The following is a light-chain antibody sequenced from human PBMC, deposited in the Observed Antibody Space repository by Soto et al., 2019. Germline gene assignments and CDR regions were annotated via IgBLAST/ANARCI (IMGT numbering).Light chain of an antibody. J-gene: IGKJ1*01. V-gene: IGKV3-20*01. CDR2: GAS. Sequence: EIVLTQSPGILSLSPGERATLSCRASQSVRSDYLAWYQQRPGQGPRLLIYGASSRATGIPDRFRASGSGTDFTLTITRLEPEDFAVYYCQQYGTSPTFGQGTKVEMK. CDR1: QSVRSDY. CDR3: QQYGTSPT.